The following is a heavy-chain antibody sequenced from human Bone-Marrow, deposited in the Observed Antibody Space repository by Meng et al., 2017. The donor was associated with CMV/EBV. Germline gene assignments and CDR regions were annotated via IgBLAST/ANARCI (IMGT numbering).Heavy chain of an antibody. CDR2: IIPIFGTT. V-gene: IGHV1-69*13. D-gene: IGHD3-10*01. Sequence: SVKVSCKASGGTFSNYGINWVRQAPGQGLEWMGGIIPIFGTTRYAEKFQGRVTITSDESTSTTYMELSSLRSDDTAIYYCATDEEGVARFGNWLDPWGQRTLVTVSS. CDR3: ATDEEGVARFGNWLDP. J-gene: IGHJ5*02. CDR1: GGTFSNYG.